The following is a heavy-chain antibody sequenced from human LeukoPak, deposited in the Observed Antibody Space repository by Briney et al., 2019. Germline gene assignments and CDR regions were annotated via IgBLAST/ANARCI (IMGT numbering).Heavy chain of an antibody. J-gene: IGHJ4*02. CDR2: ISYDGSNK. D-gene: IGHD3-22*01. CDR3: ASEGLYYYDSSGSQGPDY. Sequence: PGRSLRLSCAASGFTFSSYAMHWVRQAPGKGLEWVAVISYDGSNKYYADSVKGRFTISRDNSKNTLYLQMNSLRAEDTAVYYCASEGLYYYDSSGSQGPDYWGQGTLVTVSS. CDR1: GFTFSSYA. V-gene: IGHV3-30-3*01.